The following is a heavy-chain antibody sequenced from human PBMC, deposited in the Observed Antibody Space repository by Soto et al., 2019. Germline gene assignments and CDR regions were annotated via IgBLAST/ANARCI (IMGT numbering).Heavy chain of an antibody. Sequence: GGSLRLSCTASDLTFSNAWMNWVRQAPGKGLEWVGRIKSKTDGGTTDYAAPVKGRFTISRDDSKNTLYLQMNSLKTEDTAVYYCTTDPVTMIVVVPSSGWGQGTLVTVSS. CDR2: IKSKTDGGTT. CDR3: TTDPVTMIVVVPSSG. D-gene: IGHD3-22*01. J-gene: IGHJ4*02. CDR1: DLTFSNAW. V-gene: IGHV3-15*07.